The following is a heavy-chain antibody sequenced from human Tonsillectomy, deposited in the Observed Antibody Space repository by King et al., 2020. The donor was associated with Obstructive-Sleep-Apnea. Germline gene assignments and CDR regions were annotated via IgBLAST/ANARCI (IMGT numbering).Heavy chain of an antibody. V-gene: IGHV3-9*01. CDR1: GFTFDDYA. CDR3: VKDKNSGWYVDYFDY. Sequence: VQLVESGGGLVQPGRSLRLSCAAFGFTFDDYAMHWVRQAPGKGLEWVSGINWNSDSIGYSDSVKGRFTISRDNAKNSLYLQVNSLRAEDTALYYCVKDKNSGWYVDYFDYWGQGTLVTVPS. J-gene: IGHJ4*02. D-gene: IGHD6-19*01. CDR2: INWNSDSI.